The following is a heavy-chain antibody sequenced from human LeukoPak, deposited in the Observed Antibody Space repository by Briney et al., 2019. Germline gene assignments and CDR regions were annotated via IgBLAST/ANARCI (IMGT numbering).Heavy chain of an antibody. CDR2: INSDGSST. Sequence: GGSLRLSCAASGFTFSSYWMHWVRQAPGRGRVWVSRINSDGSSTSYADSVKGRFTISRDNAKNTLYLQMNSLRAEDTAVYYCARDGEDYYYDSSDYFDYWGQGTLVTVSS. CDR1: GFTFSSYW. V-gene: IGHV3-74*01. CDR3: ARDGEDYYYDSSDYFDY. D-gene: IGHD3-22*01. J-gene: IGHJ4*02.